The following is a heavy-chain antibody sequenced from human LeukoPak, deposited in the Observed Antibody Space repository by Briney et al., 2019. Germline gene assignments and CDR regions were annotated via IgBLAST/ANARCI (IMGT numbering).Heavy chain of an antibody. Sequence: SVKVSCKASGGTFSSYAISWVRQAPGQGLEWMGRIIPILGIANYAQKFQGRVTITADKSTSTAYMELSSLRSEDTAVYYCARDGGGNSGKTNLGFDYWGQGTLVTVSS. V-gene: IGHV1-69*04. CDR3: ARDGGGNSGKTNLGFDY. D-gene: IGHD2-21*02. J-gene: IGHJ4*02. CDR1: GGTFSSYA. CDR2: IIPILGIA.